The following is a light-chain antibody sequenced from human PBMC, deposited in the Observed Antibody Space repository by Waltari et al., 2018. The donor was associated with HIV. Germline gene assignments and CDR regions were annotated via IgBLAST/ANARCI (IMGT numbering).Light chain of an antibody. V-gene: IGKV3-20*01. CDR1: PGVGNH. CDR3: QQYDILVS. Sequence: EIVLTQSPGTLSVSPGEGITLSCRARPGVGNHVAWHQQKPGQAPRLLIYDVSTRATGIPDRFRGSGSGTDFTLTISRLEPEDFAIYYCQQYDILVSFGQGTKLEIK. CDR2: DVS. J-gene: IGKJ2*03.